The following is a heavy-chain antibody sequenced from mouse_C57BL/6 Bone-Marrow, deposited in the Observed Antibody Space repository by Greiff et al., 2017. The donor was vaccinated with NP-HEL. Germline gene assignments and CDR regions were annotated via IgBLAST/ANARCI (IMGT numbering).Heavy chain of an antibody. CDR3: ARRTYYGNYYAMDY. CDR2: ISSGSSTI. D-gene: IGHD2-10*01. J-gene: IGHJ4*01. V-gene: IGHV5-17*01. Sequence: EVHLVESGGGLVKPGGSLKLSCAASGFTFSDYGMHWVRQAPEKGLEWVAYISSGSSTIYYADTVKGRITISRDNAKNTLFLQMTSLRSEDTAMYYCARRTYYGNYYAMDYWGQGTSVTVSS. CDR1: GFTFSDYG.